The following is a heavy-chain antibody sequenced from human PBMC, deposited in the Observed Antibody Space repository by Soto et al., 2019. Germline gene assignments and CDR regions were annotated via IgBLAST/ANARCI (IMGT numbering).Heavy chain of an antibody. J-gene: IGHJ6*02. CDR2: IIPIFGTA. Sequence: ASVKVSCKASGGTFSSYAISWVRQAPGQGLEWMGGIIPIFGTANYAQKFQGRVTITADESTSTAYMELSSLRSEDTAVYYCARVEVPAAIWYYGMDVWGQGTTVTVSS. D-gene: IGHD2-2*01. CDR3: ARVEVPAAIWYYGMDV. V-gene: IGHV1-69*13. CDR1: GGTFSSYA.